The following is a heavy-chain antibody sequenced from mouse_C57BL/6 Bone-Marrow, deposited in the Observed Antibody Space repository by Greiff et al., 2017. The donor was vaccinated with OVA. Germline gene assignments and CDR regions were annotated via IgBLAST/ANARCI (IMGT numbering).Heavy chain of an antibody. D-gene: IGHD1-1*02. V-gene: IGHV1-42*01. Sequence: EVPLQQSGPELVKPGASVKISCKASGYSFTGYYMNWVKQSPEKSLEWIGEINPSTGGTTYNQKFKAKATLTVDKSSSTAYMQLKSLTSEYSAVYYCASGGTIPFAYWGQGTLVTVSA. J-gene: IGHJ3*01. CDR2: INPSTGGT. CDR1: GYSFTGYY. CDR3: ASGGTIPFAY.